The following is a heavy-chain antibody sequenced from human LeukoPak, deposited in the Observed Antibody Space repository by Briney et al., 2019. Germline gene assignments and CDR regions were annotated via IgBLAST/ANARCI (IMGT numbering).Heavy chain of an antibody. J-gene: IGHJ2*01. CDR1: GGSISSYY. CDR3: ASLIAAAGDWCFDL. CDR2: IYYSGST. V-gene: IGHV4-59*01. D-gene: IGHD6-13*01. Sequence: SETLSLTCTVSGGSISSYYWSWIRQPPGKGLEWIGYIYYSGSTNYNPSLKSRVTISVDTSKNQFSLKLSSVTAADTAVYYCASLIAAAGDWCFDLWGRGTLVTVSS.